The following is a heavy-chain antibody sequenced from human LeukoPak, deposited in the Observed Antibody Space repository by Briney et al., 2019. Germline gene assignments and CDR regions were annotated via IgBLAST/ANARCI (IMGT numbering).Heavy chain of an antibody. V-gene: IGHV3-21*01. D-gene: IGHD3-3*01. CDR1: GFTFSSYS. CDR2: ISSSSSYI. Sequence: GGSLRLSCAASGFTFSSYSMNWVRQAPGKGLEWVSSISSSSSYIYYADSVKGRFTTSRDNAKNSLYLQMNSLRAEDTAVYYCARDQLRDDFWSGYHHDYYYYYYMDVWGKGTTVTVSS. J-gene: IGHJ6*03. CDR3: ARDQLRDDFWSGYHHDYYYYYYMDV.